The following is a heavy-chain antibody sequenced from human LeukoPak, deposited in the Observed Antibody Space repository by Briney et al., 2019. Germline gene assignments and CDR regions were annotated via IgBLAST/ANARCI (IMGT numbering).Heavy chain of an antibody. CDR3: AKAASSSWPSYQYGMDV. Sequence: GGSLRLSCADSGFMFSRYWMHWVRQAPGKGLVWVSRINNDGSITSYADSVKGRFTISKDNSKNTVYLQMNDLRVDDTAVYYCAKAASSSWPSYQYGMDVWGQGTTVTVSS. D-gene: IGHD6-13*01. CDR2: INNDGSIT. J-gene: IGHJ6*02. V-gene: IGHV3-74*01. CDR1: GFMFSRYW.